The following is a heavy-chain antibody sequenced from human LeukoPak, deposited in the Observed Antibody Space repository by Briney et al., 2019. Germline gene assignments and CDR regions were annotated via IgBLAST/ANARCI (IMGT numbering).Heavy chain of an antibody. V-gene: IGHV3-30*02. D-gene: IGHD6-13*01. Sequence: GGSLRLSCAASGFTFSSYGIHWVRQAPGRGLEWVAFIRYDGSNKYYGDSVKGRFTISRDNSKSTVYLYMNSLRGDDTAVYYCAKDLRAAADGTYFDYWGRRTLVTVSS. CDR2: IRYDGSNK. CDR1: GFTFSSYG. J-gene: IGHJ4*02. CDR3: AKDLRAAADGTYFDY.